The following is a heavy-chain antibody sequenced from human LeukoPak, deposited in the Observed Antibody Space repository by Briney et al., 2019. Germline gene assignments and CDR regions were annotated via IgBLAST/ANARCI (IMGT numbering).Heavy chain of an antibody. CDR2: TYYRSKWYS. CDR1: GDSFSSDSAT. Sequence: SQTLSLTCAISGDSFSSDSATWNWIRQSPSRGLEWLGRTYYRSKWYSAYAVSVKSRISINSDTSKNQFSLQLNSVTPGDTAIYYCARGPQWLNYWGQGTLVTVSS. V-gene: IGHV6-1*01. CDR3: ARGPQWLNY. J-gene: IGHJ4*02. D-gene: IGHD6-19*01.